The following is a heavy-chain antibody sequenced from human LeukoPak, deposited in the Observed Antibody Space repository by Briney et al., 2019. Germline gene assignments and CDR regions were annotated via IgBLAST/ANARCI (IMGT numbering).Heavy chain of an antibody. CDR2: IYYSGST. CDR1: GGSISSYY. CDR3: AKDPPPYYDFWSGWSGIDY. J-gene: IGHJ4*02. V-gene: IGHV4-59*06. Sequence: SETLSLTCTVSGGSISSYYWSWIRQPPGKGLEWIGYIYYSGSTYYNPSLKSRVTISVDTSKNQLSLKLSSVTAADTAVYYCAKDPPPYYDFWSGWSGIDYWGQGTLVTVSS. D-gene: IGHD3-3*01.